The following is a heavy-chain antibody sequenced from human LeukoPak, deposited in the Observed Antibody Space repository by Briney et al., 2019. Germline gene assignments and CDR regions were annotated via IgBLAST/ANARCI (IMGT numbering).Heavy chain of an antibody. J-gene: IGHJ3*02. CDR1: GGSFSGYY. Sequence: SETLSLTCAVYGGSFSGYYWSWIRQPPGKGLEWIGEINHSGSTNYNPSLKSRVTISVDTSKNQFSLKLSSVTAADTAVYYCADGSSWDKGRAFDIWGQGTMVTVSS. V-gene: IGHV4-34*01. CDR3: ADGSSWDKGRAFDI. D-gene: IGHD6-13*01. CDR2: INHSGST.